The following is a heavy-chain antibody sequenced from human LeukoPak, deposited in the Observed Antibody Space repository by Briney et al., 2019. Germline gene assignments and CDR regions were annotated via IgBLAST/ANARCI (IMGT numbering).Heavy chain of an antibody. Sequence: ASVKVSCKASGYTFTSYAMHWVRQAPGQRLEWMGRINAGNGNTKYSQKFQGRVTITRDTSASTAYMELSSLRSEDTAVYYCARDWITMVRGVISEGFDPWGQGTLVTVSS. J-gene: IGHJ5*02. D-gene: IGHD3-10*01. CDR3: ARDWITMVRGVISEGFDP. CDR1: GYTFTSYA. V-gene: IGHV1-3*01. CDR2: INAGNGNT.